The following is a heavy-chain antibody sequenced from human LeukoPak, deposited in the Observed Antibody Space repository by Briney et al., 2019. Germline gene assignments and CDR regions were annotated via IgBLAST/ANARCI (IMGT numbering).Heavy chain of an antibody. CDR1: GFTFSTYW. J-gene: IGHJ5*02. CDR2: IKEDGSEA. Sequence: GGSLRLSCAASGFTFSTYWMSWVRQAPGKGPEWVANIKEDGSEAYYMDSVRGRFTISRDSAETSLHLQMDSLRAEDTAVYYCFRDDGPGTWGQGTLVTVSS. CDR3: FRDDGPGT. D-gene: IGHD3-10*01. V-gene: IGHV3-7*01.